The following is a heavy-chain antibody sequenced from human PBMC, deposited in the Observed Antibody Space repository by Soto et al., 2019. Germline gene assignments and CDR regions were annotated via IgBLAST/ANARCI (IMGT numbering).Heavy chain of an antibody. D-gene: IGHD5-12*01. CDR2: IWYDGGNK. Sequence: PGGSLRLSCAASGFIFSSYGMHWVRQAPGKGLEWVAVIWYDGGNKYYADSVKGRFTISRDNSKNTLYLHMTSLRAEDTALYYCARVMDIAYYFDYWGQRTLVTVSS. V-gene: IGHV3-33*01. CDR3: ARVMDIAYYFDY. J-gene: IGHJ4*02. CDR1: GFIFSSYG.